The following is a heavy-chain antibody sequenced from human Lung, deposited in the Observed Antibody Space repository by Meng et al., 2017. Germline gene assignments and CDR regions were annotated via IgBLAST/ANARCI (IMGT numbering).Heavy chain of an antibody. Sequence: VPLQQSVAVLFKPSATLSLTCVVFGGSFSDDYWSWIRQPPGKGLEWIGEINHSGSTNYNPSLESRATISVDTSQNNLSLKLSSVTAADSAVYYCARGPTTMAHDFDYWGQGTLVTVSS. CDR3: ARGPTTMAHDFDY. J-gene: IGHJ4*02. D-gene: IGHD4-11*01. CDR1: GGSFSDDY. CDR2: INHSGST. V-gene: IGHV4-34*01.